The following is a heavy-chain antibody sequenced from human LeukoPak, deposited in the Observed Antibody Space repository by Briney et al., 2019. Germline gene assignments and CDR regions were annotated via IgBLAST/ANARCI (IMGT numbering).Heavy chain of an antibody. CDR3: AELGITMIGGV. V-gene: IGHV3-20*04. D-gene: IGHD3-10*02. J-gene: IGHJ6*04. CDR1: GFTFDDYG. Sequence: GGSLRLSCAASGFTFDDYGMTWVRQAPGKGLEWVSGINWNGDSTGYADSVKGRFTISRDNAKNSLYLQMNSLRAEDTAVYYCAELGITMIGGVWGKGTTVTISS. CDR2: INWNGDST.